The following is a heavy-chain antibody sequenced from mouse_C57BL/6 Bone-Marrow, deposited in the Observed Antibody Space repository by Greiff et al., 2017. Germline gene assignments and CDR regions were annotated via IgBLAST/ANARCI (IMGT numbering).Heavy chain of an antibody. CDR2: ISSGGSYT. D-gene: IGHD1-1*01. CDR1: GFTFSSYG. J-gene: IGHJ4*01. Sequence: EVQLVESGGDLVKPGGSLKLSCAASGFTFSSYGMSWVRQTPDQRLEWVATISSGGSYTYYPDSVKGRFTISRDNPKNTRYLQMSSMKSEDTAMYYCARQTVVHYYAMDYWGQGTSVTVSS. CDR3: ARQTVVHYYAMDY. V-gene: IGHV5-6*01.